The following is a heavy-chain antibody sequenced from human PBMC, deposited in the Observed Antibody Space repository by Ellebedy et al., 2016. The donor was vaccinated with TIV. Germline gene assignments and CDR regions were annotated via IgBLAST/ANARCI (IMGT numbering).Heavy chain of an antibody. J-gene: IGHJ3*02. CDR1: GGSISSYY. D-gene: IGHD1-26*01. Sequence: SETLSLXXTVSGGSISSYYWSWIRQPPGKGLEWIGYIYYSGSTNYNPSLKSRVTISVDTSKNQFSLKLSSVTAADTAVYYCARHFRKWELLDAFDIWGQGTMVTVSS. V-gene: IGHV4-59*08. CDR2: IYYSGST. CDR3: ARHFRKWELLDAFDI.